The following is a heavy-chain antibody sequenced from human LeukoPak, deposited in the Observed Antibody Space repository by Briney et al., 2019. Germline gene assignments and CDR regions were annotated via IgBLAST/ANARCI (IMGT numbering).Heavy chain of an antibody. V-gene: IGHV4-59*01. CDR3: ASIHASIAARRGAFDI. Sequence: ASETLSLTRTVSGGSISSYYWSWIRQPPGKGLEWIGYIYYSGSTNYNPSLKSRVTISVDMSKNQFSLKLSSVTAADTAVYYCASIHASIAARRGAFDIWGQGTMVTVSS. CDR2: IYYSGST. J-gene: IGHJ3*02. D-gene: IGHD6-6*01. CDR1: GGSISSYY.